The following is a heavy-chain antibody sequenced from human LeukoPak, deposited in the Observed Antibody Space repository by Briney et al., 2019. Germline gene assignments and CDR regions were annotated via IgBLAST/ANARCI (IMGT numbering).Heavy chain of an antibody. D-gene: IGHD3-10*01. CDR3: ARAMGSVLLWFGELLDY. CDR1: GGSISSSSYY. CDR2: IYHSGST. J-gene: IGHJ4*02. V-gene: IGHV4-39*07. Sequence: PSETLSLTCTVSGGSISSSSYYWGWIRQPPGKGLEWIGSIYHSGSTYYNPSLKSRVTISVDTSKNQFSLKLSSVTAADTAVYYCARAMGSVLLWFGELLDYWGQGTLVTVSS.